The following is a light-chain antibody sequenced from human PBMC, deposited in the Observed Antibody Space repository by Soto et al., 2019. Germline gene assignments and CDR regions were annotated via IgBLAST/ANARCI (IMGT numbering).Light chain of an antibody. J-gene: IGKJ1*01. V-gene: IGKV1-5*01. CDR3: QQYYSFPGT. CDR1: QGISRW. CDR2: DAS. Sequence: DIQMTQSPSTLSASVGDRVTITCRASQGISRWLAWYQQKPGKAPMLLIYDASTLESGVPSRFSGSGSGTEFTLSISILQPDDFATFYCQQYYSFPGTFGQGTKVEIK.